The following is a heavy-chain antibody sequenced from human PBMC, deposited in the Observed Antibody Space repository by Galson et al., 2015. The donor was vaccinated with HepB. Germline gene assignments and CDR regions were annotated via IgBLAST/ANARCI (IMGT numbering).Heavy chain of an antibody. D-gene: IGHD2-2*01. CDR2: ISYDGSNK. J-gene: IGHJ4*02. CDR1: GFTFSSYG. Sequence: SLRLSCAASGFTFSSYGMHWVRQAPGKGLEWVAVISYDGSNKYYADSVKGRFTISRDNSKNTLYLQMNSLRAEDTAVYYCAKDFERAAATDYWGQGTLVTVSS. V-gene: IGHV3-30*18. CDR3: AKDFERAAATDY.